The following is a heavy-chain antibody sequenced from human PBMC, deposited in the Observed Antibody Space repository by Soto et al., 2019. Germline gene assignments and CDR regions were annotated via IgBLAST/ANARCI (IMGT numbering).Heavy chain of an antibody. J-gene: IGHJ4*02. CDR1: GGTFSSYP. D-gene: IGHD6-6*01. CDR3: ARLVKPFDY. V-gene: IGHV1-69*01. Sequence: QVQLVQSGAEVKKPGSSVKVSCKASGGTFSSYPISWVRQAPGQGLEWMGGIIPIFGTANYAQKFQGRVTITTDESTSTADMELSSLRSEDTAVYYCARLVKPFDYWGQGTLVTVSS. CDR2: IIPIFGTA.